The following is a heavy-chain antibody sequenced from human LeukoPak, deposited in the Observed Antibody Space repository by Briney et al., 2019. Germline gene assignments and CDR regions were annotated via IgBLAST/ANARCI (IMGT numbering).Heavy chain of an antibody. J-gene: IGHJ4*02. V-gene: IGHV4-59*08. Sequence: SETLSLTCTVSGDSITNLYWSWIRQPPGKGLEFIGYIRYAESAYYSPSLKSRVTISLDTSKNQVSLRLTSVTAADTAVYYCARHPPSVSDIGSYLDYWGQGILVTVSP. CDR2: IRYAESA. CDR1: GDSITNLY. D-gene: IGHD5-12*01. CDR3: ARHPPSVSDIGSYLDY.